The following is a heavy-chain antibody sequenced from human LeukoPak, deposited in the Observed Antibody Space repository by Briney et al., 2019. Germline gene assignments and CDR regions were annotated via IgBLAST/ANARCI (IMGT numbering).Heavy chain of an antibody. Sequence: GGSLRLSCAASGFTFSSYAMSWVRQAPGKGLEWVSAISGSGGSTYYADSVKGRFSISRDNSKNTLYLQMHSLRAEDTAVYYCGKRELWHGSGEDAWGQGTTVTVSS. CDR2: ISGSGGST. CDR3: GKRELWHGSGEDA. J-gene: IGHJ6*02. CDR1: GFTFSSYA. V-gene: IGHV3-23*01. D-gene: IGHD3-10*01.